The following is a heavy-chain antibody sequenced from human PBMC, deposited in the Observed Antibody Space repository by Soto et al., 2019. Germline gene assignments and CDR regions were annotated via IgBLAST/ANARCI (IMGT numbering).Heavy chain of an antibody. Sequence: QVQLQESGPGLVKPSGTLSLTCAVSGGSINNSDWWSWVRQPPGKGLEWIGEIYHSGSTTYNPSLKSRVTMSVDKSKNQFSLKLSSVTAADTAVYYCAKIKDYSVYPLRDYWGQATLVTVSS. D-gene: IGHD4-17*01. CDR3: AKIKDYSVYPLRDY. J-gene: IGHJ4*02. V-gene: IGHV4-4*02. CDR1: GGSINNSDW. CDR2: IYHSGST.